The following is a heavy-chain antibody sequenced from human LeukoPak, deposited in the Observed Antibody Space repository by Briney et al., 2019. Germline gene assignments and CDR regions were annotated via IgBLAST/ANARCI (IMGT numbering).Heavy chain of an antibody. D-gene: IGHD6-13*01. CDR1: GYSFTSYW. CDR3: ARGYSSSWHDLNFDY. Sequence: GESLKISCKGSGYSFTSYWIGWVRQMPGKGLEWMGIIYPGDSDTSYSPSFQGQVTISADKSISTAYLQWSSLKASDTAMYYCARGYSSSWHDLNFDYWGQGTLVTVSS. CDR2: IYPGDSDT. J-gene: IGHJ4*02. V-gene: IGHV5-51*01.